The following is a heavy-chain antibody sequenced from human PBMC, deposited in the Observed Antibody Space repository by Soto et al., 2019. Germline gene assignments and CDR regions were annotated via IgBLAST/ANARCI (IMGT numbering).Heavy chain of an antibody. CDR1: GFTFSSYA. CDR3: ARATTLKQWLALN. CDR2: ISYDGSNK. Sequence: QVQLVESGGGVVQPGRSLRLSCAASGFTFSSYAMHWVRQAPGKGLEWVAVISYDGSNKYYADSVKGRFTISRDNSKNTLYLQMNSLRAEDTAVYYCARATTLKQWLALNWGQGTLVTVSS. V-gene: IGHV3-30-3*01. J-gene: IGHJ4*02. D-gene: IGHD6-19*01.